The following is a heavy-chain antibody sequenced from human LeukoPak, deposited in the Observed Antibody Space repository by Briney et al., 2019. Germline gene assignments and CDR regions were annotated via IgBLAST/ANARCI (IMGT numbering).Heavy chain of an antibody. D-gene: IGHD3-9*01. CDR3: ARDGVEWNDILTGYYPH. CDR2: ISGSGGNT. Sequence: QPGGSLRLSCAASGFTFSSYAMSWVRQAPGKGLDWVSAISGSGGNTYYADSVKGRFTISRDNSKNTLYLQMNSLRAEDTAVYYCARDGVEWNDILTGYYPHWGQGTLVTVSS. CDR1: GFTFSSYA. J-gene: IGHJ4*02. V-gene: IGHV3-23*01.